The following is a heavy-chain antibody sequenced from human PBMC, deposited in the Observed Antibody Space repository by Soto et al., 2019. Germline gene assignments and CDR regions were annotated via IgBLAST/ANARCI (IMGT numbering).Heavy chain of an antibody. CDR3: ARSIVVVTAADY. CDR2: INAGNGTT. J-gene: IGHJ4*02. CDR1: GYTFTSYA. Sequence: QVQLVQSGAEVKKPGASVKVSCKASGYTFTSYAMHWVRQAPGQRLEWMGWINAGNGTTKYSQKLQGRVTITRDTSASTAYMELSSLRSEDTAVYYCARSIVVVTAADYWGQGTLVTVSS. D-gene: IGHD2-21*02. V-gene: IGHV1-3*01.